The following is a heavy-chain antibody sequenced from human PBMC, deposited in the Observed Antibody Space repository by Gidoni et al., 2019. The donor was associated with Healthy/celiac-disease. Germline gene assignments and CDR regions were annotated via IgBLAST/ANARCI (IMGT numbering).Heavy chain of an antibody. J-gene: IGHJ4*02. CDR2: ISYDGSNK. V-gene: IGHV3-30-3*01. D-gene: IGHD6-19*01. CDR3: ARDFILEGIAVAGVHY. Sequence: QVQLVESGGGVVQPGRSRRLSGAASGFNFSSYAMQWVRQAPGKGLEWGAVISYDGSNKYYADSVKGRFTISRDNSKNTLYLQMNSLRAEDTAVYYCARDFILEGIAVAGVHYWGQGTLVTVSS. CDR1: GFNFSSYA.